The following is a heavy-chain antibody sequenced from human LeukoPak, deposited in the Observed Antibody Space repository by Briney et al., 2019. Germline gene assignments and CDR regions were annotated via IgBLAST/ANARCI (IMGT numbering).Heavy chain of an antibody. V-gene: IGHV4-61*01. CDR3: TRSTNLEAFDI. CDR1: GGSVSSGTYY. J-gene: IGHJ3*02. Sequence: SETLSLTCTVSGGSVSSGTYYWSWIRQPPGKGLEWIGYIYYSGSTNYNPSLKSRVTVSVDTSKNQCSLKLSSVTTADTAVYYCTRSTNLEAFDIWGQGTMVTVSS. D-gene: IGHD2-8*01. CDR2: IYYSGST.